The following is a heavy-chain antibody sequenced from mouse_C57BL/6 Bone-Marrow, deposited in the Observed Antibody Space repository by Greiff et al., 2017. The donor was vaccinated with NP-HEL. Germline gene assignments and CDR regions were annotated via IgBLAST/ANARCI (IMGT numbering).Heavy chain of an antibody. J-gene: IGHJ4*01. CDR1: GYSFTDYN. CDR3: ARWCVGDYYAMDY. CDR2: INPNFGTT. D-gene: IGHD1-1*02. Sequence: VQLQQSGPELVKPGASVKISCKASGYSFTDYNMNWVKQSNGKSLEWIGVINPNFGTTSYNQKFKGKATLTVDQSSSTAYMQLNSLTSEESADYYCARWCVGDYYAMDYWGQGTSVTVSS. V-gene: IGHV1-39*01.